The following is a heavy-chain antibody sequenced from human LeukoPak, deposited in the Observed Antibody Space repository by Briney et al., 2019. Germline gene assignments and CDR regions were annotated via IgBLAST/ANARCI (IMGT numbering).Heavy chain of an antibody. CDR2: IYSGGGT. J-gene: IGHJ3*01. CDR1: GLTVSNNY. CDR3: ARGVERATKVGTFDV. V-gene: IGHV3-66*01. D-gene: IGHD5-24*01. Sequence: GGSLRLSCAASGLTVSNNYMSWVRQAPGEGLECVSVIYSGGGTYYAESVKGRFTISRDISKNTLFLEMNTLRAEDTAIYYCARGVERATKVGTFDVWGQGTMVTVSS.